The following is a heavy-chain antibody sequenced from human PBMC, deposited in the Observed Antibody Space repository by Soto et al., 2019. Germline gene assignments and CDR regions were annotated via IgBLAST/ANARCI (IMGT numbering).Heavy chain of an antibody. CDR3: ASDIVVVPAAKAYYYYGMDV. Sequence: YSFTSYWISWVRQMPGKGLEWMGRIDPSDSYTNYSPSFQGHVTISADKSISTAYLQWSSLKASDTAMYYCASDIVVVPAAKAYYYYGMDVWGQGTTVTVS. CDR1: YSFTSYW. D-gene: IGHD2-2*01. V-gene: IGHV5-10-1*01. J-gene: IGHJ6*02. CDR2: IDPSDSYT.